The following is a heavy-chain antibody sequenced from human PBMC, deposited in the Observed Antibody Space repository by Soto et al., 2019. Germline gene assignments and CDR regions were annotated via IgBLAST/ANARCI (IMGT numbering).Heavy chain of an antibody. V-gene: IGHV3-23*01. J-gene: IGHJ4*02. CDR2: ISGSGGST. CDR1: GFTFSSYA. Sequence: GGSLRLSCAASGFTFSSYAMSWVRQAPGKGLEWVSAISGSGGSTYYADSVKGRFTISRDNSKNTLYLQMNSLRAEDTAVYYCAGFGELSTYFDYWGQGTLVTVSS. D-gene: IGHD3-10*01. CDR3: AGFGELSTYFDY.